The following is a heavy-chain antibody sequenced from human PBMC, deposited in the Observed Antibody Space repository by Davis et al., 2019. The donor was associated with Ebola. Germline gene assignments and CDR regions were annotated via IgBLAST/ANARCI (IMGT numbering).Heavy chain of an antibody. Sequence: GGSLRLSCAASGFSFTDAWMNWVRQAPGKGLEWVSCIGRSGNYIYYADSVKGRFTISRDNAKNSLYLEMNGLTAEDTAVYYCAKRVVVIGTDYFDYWGQGTLVTVSS. V-gene: IGHV3-21*01. J-gene: IGHJ4*02. D-gene: IGHD3-22*01. CDR1: GFSFTDAW. CDR3: AKRVVVIGTDYFDY. CDR2: IGRSGNYI.